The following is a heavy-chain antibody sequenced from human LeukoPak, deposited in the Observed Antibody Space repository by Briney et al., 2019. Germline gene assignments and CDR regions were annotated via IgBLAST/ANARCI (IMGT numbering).Heavy chain of an antibody. CDR1: GFTFSDYA. Sequence: GGSLRLSCAASGFTFSDYAIHWVRQAPGKGLEWVAVISYDGSNKFYADSVKGRFTISRDNSKNTLYLQMNSLRAEDTAVYYCAKASAMIVVVSKHFDYWGQGTLVTVSS. D-gene: IGHD3-22*01. CDR2: ISYDGSNK. J-gene: IGHJ4*02. CDR3: AKASAMIVVVSKHFDY. V-gene: IGHV3-30*04.